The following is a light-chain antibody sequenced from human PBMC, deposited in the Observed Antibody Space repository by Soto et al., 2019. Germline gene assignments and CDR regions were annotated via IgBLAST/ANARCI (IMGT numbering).Light chain of an antibody. V-gene: IGKV1-9*01. CDR1: QGISSY. CDR2: VAP. CDR3: QQLNSYPIT. Sequence: DIQLTQSPSFLSASVGDRVTITCRASQGISSYLAGYQQKPGKAPKLLIFVAPTLQSGVPSRFSGSGSGTEFTLTISSLQPEDFATYYCQQLNSYPITFGQGTRLEIK. J-gene: IGKJ5*01.